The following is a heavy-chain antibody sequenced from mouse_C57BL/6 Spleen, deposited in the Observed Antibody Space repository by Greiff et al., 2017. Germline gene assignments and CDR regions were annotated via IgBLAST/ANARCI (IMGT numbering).Heavy chain of an antibody. Sequence: VQLLESGAELARPGASVKLSCKASGSTFTSYGISWVQQRTGQGLEWIGEIYPRSGNPYYNDTFTCKATLTAAKSTSTAYFELRSLTYEDSAVFFCAREETYYRNYGSYWYFDVWGTGTTVTVSS. V-gene: IGHV1-81*01. J-gene: IGHJ1*03. D-gene: IGHD2-10*01. CDR2: IYPRSGNP. CDR1: GSTFTSYG. CDR3: AREETYYRNYGSYWYFDV.